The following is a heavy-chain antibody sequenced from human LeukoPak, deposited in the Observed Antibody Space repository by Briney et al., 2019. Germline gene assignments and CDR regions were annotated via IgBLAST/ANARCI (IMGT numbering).Heavy chain of an antibody. V-gene: IGHV1-69*13. D-gene: IGHD3-3*01. CDR2: IIPIFGTA. CDR1: GGTFSSYA. J-gene: IGHJ6*02. CDR3: ARVLVDFWSGSTYYYYGMDV. Sequence: SVKVSCKASGGTFSSYAISWVRQAPGQGLEWMGGIIPIFGTANYAQKFQGRVTITADESTSTAYMELSSLRSEDTAVYYCARVLVDFWSGSTYYYYGMDVWGQGTTVTVSS.